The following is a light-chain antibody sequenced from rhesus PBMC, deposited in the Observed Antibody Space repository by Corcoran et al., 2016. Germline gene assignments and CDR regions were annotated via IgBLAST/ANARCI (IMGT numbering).Light chain of an antibody. V-gene: IGKV1-69*01. Sequence: DIQMTQSPSSLSGSVGDRVTITCRASQVFSKWLVWYQQKPGKAPKLRFNKSSNLETGVPSRFSGSGPGTDFNLTISILQPEDIATYYCQQHDTSPWTFGQGTKVEI. CDR3: QQHDTSPWT. CDR1: QVFSKW. CDR2: KSS. J-gene: IGKJ1*01.